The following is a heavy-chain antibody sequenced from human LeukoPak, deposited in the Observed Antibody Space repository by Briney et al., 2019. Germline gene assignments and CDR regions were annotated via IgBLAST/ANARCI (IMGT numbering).Heavy chain of an antibody. Sequence: ASVKVSCKASGYTFTNYYIHWVRQAPGQGLEWVGMINPSGGRTSYAQRFQGRVTMTRDTSISTAYIELSRLRSDDTAVYYCARGGRIRGYCSGGSCYGNFDYWGQGTLVTVSS. V-gene: IGHV1-46*01. J-gene: IGHJ4*02. CDR2: INPSGGRT. CDR1: GYTFTNYY. D-gene: IGHD2-15*01. CDR3: ARGGRIRGYCSGGSCYGNFDY.